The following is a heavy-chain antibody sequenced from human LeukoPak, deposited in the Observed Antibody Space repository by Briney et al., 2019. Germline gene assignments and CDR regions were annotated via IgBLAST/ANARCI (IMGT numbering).Heavy chain of an antibody. V-gene: IGHV2-70*11. J-gene: IGHJ6*02. CDR3: ARSQASVRYFGLDV. CDR1: GFSLSTTGMC. CDR2: IDWIDDK. Sequence: SGPALVKPTQTLTLTCSFSGFSLSTTGMCVSWIRQPPGKALEWLARIDWIDDKSYNASLQTRLTVSRDTSKNQVVLTMTNMDPVDTATYFCARSQASVRYFGLDVWGQGTTVTVSS. D-gene: IGHD3-10*01.